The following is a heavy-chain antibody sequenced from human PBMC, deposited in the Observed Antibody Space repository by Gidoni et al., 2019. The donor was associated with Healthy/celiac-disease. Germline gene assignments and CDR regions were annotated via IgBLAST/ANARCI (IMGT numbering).Heavy chain of an antibody. CDR2: FVWNSGSI. CDR1: GFTFDDYA. V-gene: IGHV3-9*01. D-gene: IGHD3-16*02. J-gene: IGHJ4*02. CDR3: ARGWRFGGVIFSILDY. Sequence: EVQLVESGGGLVQPGRSLRLSCAASGFTFDDYAMHWVRQAPGKGLEWLSGFVWNSGSIGFAALVKGQLTISRDNAKNSLYLQMNSLRAEDRALDYCARGWRFGGVIFSILDYWGQGTLVPFSS.